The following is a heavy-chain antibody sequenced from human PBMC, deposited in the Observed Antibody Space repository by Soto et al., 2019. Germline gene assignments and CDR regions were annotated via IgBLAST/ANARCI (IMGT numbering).Heavy chain of an antibody. V-gene: IGHV3-33*01. J-gene: IGHJ4*02. D-gene: IGHD2-21*02. Sequence: QVQLVESGGGAVQPGRSLRLSCAASGFTFSTYGMNWVRQAPGKGLEWVAVIWYDGSNKYYSDSVEGRFTISRDNSKNTLYLQINSLRAEDTAVYYCARGSHIVVVTATDYWGQGTLVTVSS. CDR3: ARGSHIVVVTATDY. CDR1: GFTFSTYG. CDR2: IWYDGSNK.